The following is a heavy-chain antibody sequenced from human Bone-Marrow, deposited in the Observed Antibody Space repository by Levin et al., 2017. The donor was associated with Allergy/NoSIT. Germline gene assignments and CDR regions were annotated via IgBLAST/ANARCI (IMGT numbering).Heavy chain of an antibody. CDR1: GFTVSGYY. D-gene: IGHD3-10*01. Sequence: GGSLRLSCAASGFTVSGYYLSWVRQAPGKGLEWVSTIYDAGRTYYADSVKGRFTISRDNSKDTLYLQLNSLRADETAVYYCARVRFPGYHGSGSYYNEYYFDSWGQGPLFTVSS. V-gene: IGHV3-53*01. J-gene: IGHJ4*02. CDR2: IYDAGRT. CDR3: ARVRFPGYHGSGSYYNEYYFDS.